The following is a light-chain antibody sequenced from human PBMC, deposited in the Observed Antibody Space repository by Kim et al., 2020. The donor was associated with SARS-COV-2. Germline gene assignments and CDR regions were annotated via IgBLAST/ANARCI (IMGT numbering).Light chain of an antibody. J-gene: IGLJ2*01. CDR2: DVS. V-gene: IGLV2-14*03. CDR1: SSDIGGRNY. CDR3: SSYTSDNEI. Sequence: QSALTQPASVSGSPGQSITISCTGTSSDIGGRNYVSWYQQHPGKAPELMIYDVSYRPSGISNRFSGSKSGNTASLTISGLQAEDEADYYCSSYTSDNEIFGGGTQLTVL.